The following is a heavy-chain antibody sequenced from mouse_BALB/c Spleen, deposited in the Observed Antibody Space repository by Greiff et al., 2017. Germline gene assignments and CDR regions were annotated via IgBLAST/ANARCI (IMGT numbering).Heavy chain of an antibody. CDR2: ISYDGSN. CDR3: ARGLGEGFDY. Sequence: VQLQQSGPGLVKPSQSLSLTCSVTGYSITSGYYWNWIRQFPGNKLEWMGYISYDGSNNYNPSLKNRISITRDTSKNQFFLKLNSVTTEDTATYYCARGLGEGFDYWGQGTTLTVSS. V-gene: IGHV3-6*02. J-gene: IGHJ2*01. CDR1: GYSITSGYY.